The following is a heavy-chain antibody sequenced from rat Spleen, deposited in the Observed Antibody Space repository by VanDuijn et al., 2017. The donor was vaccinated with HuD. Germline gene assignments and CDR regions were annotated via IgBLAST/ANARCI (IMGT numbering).Heavy chain of an antibody. Sequence: QVQLKESGPGLVQPSQTLSLTCTVSGFSLTSNSLHWVRQPPGKGLEWMGGIWGDGSTDYNSALKSRLSISRDTSKSRVFLKMNSLQTDDTAIYFCATFDYWGQGVMVTVSS. D-gene: IGHD1-3*01. J-gene: IGHJ2*01. CDR3: ATFDY. CDR1: GFSLTSNS. V-gene: IGHV2-1*01. CDR2: IWGDGST.